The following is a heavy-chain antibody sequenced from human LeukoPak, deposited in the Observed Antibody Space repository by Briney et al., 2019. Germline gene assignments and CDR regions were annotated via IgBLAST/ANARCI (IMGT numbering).Heavy chain of an antibody. Sequence: PSETLSLTCAVSGDSISNDYYWGWIRQPPGKGLEWIGSINHYGTAYYNPSLKSRGIISVDTSKNQFSLKLISVTATDTAVYYCARAYTKTTGLAVPWGAWGQGTLITVSS. D-gene: IGHD6-19*01. CDR3: ARAYTKTTGLAVPWGA. J-gene: IGHJ5*02. CDR1: GDSISNDYY. V-gene: IGHV4-38-2*01. CDR2: INHYGTA.